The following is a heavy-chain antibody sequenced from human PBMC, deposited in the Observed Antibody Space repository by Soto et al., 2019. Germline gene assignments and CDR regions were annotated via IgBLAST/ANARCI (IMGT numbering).Heavy chain of an antibody. V-gene: IGHV1-69*06. CDR1: GGTFSSYA. CDR2: IIPIFGTA. D-gene: IGHD1-20*01. J-gene: IGHJ6*02. CDR3: ARGITGTPYYYGMDV. Sequence: SVKVSCKASGGTFSSYAISWVRQAPGQGLEWMGGIIPIFGTANYAQKFQGRVTITADKSTSTAYMELSSLRSEDTAVYYCARGITGTPYYYGMDVWGQGTTVTVSS.